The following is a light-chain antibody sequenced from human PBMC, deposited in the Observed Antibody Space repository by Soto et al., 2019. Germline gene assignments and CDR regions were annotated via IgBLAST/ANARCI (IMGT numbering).Light chain of an antibody. Sequence: EVVLTQSPGTLSLSPGERATLSCRASQTINSNYLAWYQQKPGHSPRLLIYGASTRAPGIPDRFSGSGSGTDFTLTISRLEPADFAVYYCQQYGNSPFGGGTKVDI. CDR3: QQYGNSP. J-gene: IGKJ4*01. CDR2: GAS. V-gene: IGKV3-20*01. CDR1: QTINSNY.